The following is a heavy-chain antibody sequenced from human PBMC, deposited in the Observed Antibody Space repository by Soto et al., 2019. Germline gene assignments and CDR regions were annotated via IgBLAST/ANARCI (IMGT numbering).Heavy chain of an antibody. CDR3: ASFYDCSSTSCYTGDYYYYGMDV. CDR2: FDPEDGET. J-gene: IGHJ6*02. CDR1: GYSFTSYW. Sequence: PGESLKISCKGSGYSFTSYWIGWVRQAPGKGLEWMGGFDPEDGETIYAQKFQGRVTMTEDTSTDTAYMELSSLRSEDTAVYYCASFYDCSSTSCYTGDYYYYGMDVWGQGTTVTVSS. V-gene: IGHV1-24*01. D-gene: IGHD2-2*02.